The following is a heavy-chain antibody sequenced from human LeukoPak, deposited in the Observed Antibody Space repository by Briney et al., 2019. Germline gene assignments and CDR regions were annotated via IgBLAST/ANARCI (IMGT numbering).Heavy chain of an antibody. CDR3: VRQMIRFWFDP. CDR2: INPDGSQK. D-gene: IGHD3-16*01. CDR1: GFTFSLYW. V-gene: IGHV3-7*01. J-gene: IGHJ5*02. Sequence: GGSLRLSCAASGFTFSLYWMSWVRQSPGKGVEGVAEINPDGSQKYSVDSVKGRFTISRDNAKNSLFLQMNSLRAEDTAVYYCVRQMIRFWFDPWGQGTQVTVSS.